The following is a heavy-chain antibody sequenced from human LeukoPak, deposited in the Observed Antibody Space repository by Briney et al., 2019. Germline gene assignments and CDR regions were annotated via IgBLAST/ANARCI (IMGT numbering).Heavy chain of an antibody. V-gene: IGHV4-38-2*02. Sequence: SETLSLTCTVSGYSISSGYFWGWIRQPPGKGLEWIGSFYHSGITYYNPSLKSRVTISVEMSKNQFSLKLSSVTAADTAEYYCARGDYYDSNSVWFDPWGQGTLVTVSS. CDR2: FYHSGIT. CDR1: GYSISSGYF. J-gene: IGHJ5*02. D-gene: IGHD3-22*01. CDR3: ARGDYYDSNSVWFDP.